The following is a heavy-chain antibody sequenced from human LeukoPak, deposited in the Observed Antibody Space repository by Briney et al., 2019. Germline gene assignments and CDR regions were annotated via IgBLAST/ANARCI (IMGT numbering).Heavy chain of an antibody. J-gene: IGHJ5*02. CDR3: ARAATFWTGFYAFGS. CDR1: GFTFSSFW. Sequence: GGSLRLSCAASGFTFSSFWMSWVRQAPGKGLEWVANIKQDGSEKYYVDSVKGRFTISRDNANHSLYLQMNSLRAEDTAVYYCARAATFWTGFYAFGSWGQGTLVTVSS. CDR2: IKQDGSEK. D-gene: IGHD3/OR15-3a*01. V-gene: IGHV3-7*05.